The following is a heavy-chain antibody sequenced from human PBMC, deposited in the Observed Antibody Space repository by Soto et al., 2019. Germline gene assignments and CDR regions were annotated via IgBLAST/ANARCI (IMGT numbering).Heavy chain of an antibody. D-gene: IGHD6-19*01. J-gene: IGHJ4*02. V-gene: IGHV3-30*18. CDR3: AKDLPPGAVAGTGYDY. CDR1: GFTFSSYG. Sequence: GGSLRLSCAASGFTFSSYGMHWVRQAPGKGLEWVAVISYDGSNIYYVDSVKGRFTISRDNSKNTLYLQMNSLRAEDTAVYYCAKDLPPGAVAGTGYDYWGQGALV. CDR2: ISYDGSNI.